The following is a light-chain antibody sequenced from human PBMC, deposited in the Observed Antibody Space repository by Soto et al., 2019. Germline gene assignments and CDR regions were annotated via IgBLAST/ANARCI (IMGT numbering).Light chain of an antibody. CDR3: QQRSTWPPFS. J-gene: IGKJ3*01. V-gene: IGKV3-11*01. Sequence: EIVLTQSPATLSLSLGERATLSCRASQSIDSYLAWYQHKLGQPPRLLIYDASNRATGIPVRFSGSGSGTDFTLTISSLEPEDFAVYYCQQRSTWPPFSFGPGTKVDIK. CDR2: DAS. CDR1: QSIDSY.